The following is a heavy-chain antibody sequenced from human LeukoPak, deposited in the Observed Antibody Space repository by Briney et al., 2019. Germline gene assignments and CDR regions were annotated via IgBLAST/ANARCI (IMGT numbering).Heavy chain of an antibody. CDR1: GGCISSGGYY. J-gene: IGHJ4*02. D-gene: IGHD3-3*01. V-gene: IGHV4-31*03. CDR2: IYYSGST. CDR3: ARDLFGVVSH. Sequence: PSETLSLTCTVSGGCISSGGYYWSWIRQHPGKGLEWIGYIYYSGSTYYNPSLKSRVTISVDTSKNQFSLKLSSVTAADTAVYYCARDLFGVVSHWGQGTLVTVSS.